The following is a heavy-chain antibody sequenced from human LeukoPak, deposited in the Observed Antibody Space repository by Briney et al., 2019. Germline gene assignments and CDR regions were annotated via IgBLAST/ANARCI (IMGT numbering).Heavy chain of an antibody. V-gene: IGHV1-18*01. CDR2: ISAYNGNT. D-gene: IGHD2-2*01. CDR3: ARDSDIVVVPAAYFDY. J-gene: IGHJ4*02. Sequence: ASVKVSCKASGYTFTSYGISWGRQAPGQGLEWMGWISAYNGNTNYAQKLQGRVTMTTDTSTSTAYMELRSLRSDDTAVYYCARDSDIVVVPAAYFDYWGQGTLVTVSS. CDR1: GYTFTSYG.